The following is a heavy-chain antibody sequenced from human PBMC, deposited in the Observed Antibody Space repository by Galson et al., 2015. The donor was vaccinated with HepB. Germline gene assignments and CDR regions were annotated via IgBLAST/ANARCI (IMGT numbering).Heavy chain of an antibody. CDR1: GFTFSSYW. V-gene: IGHV3-7*01. CDR3: ARDEDSGSYENVAFDI. D-gene: IGHD1-26*01. Sequence: SLRLSCAASGFTFSSYWMSWVRQAPGKGLEWVANIKQDGSEKYYVDSVKGRFTISRDNAKNSLYLQMNSLRAEDTAVYYCARDEDSGSYENVAFDIWGQGTMVTVSS. CDR2: IKQDGSEK. J-gene: IGHJ3*02.